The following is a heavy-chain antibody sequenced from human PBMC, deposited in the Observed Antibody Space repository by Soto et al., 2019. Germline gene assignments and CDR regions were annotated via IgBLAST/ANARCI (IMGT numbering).Heavy chain of an antibody. D-gene: IGHD1-26*01. J-gene: IGHJ4*02. CDR3: ARDVPTGLGIFDY. CDR2: VYDSGST. CDR1: GGSISSYY. V-gene: IGHV4-59*01. Sequence: QVQLQESGPGLVKPSETLSLTCTVSGGSISSYYWSWIRQAPGKGLEWIGYVYDSGSTNYNPSLERRVTISLDTSKNQFSLKLNSVTAADTAVYYCARDVPTGLGIFDYWGQGTLVTVSS.